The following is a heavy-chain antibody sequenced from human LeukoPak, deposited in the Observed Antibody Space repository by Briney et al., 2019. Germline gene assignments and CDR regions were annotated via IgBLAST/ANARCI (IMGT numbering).Heavy chain of an antibody. CDR2: IYPKSGGT. J-gene: IGHJ3*02. CDR3: VRDGYSGGAFDI. Sequence: ASVKVSCKASGYTFTGHYMHWVRQAPGQGLEWMGWIYPKSGGTNYAKKFQTRVTMTRDTSITTAFMELIILKSDDTAVYYCVRDGYSGGAFDIWGQGTMVTVSS. CDR1: GYTFTGHY. D-gene: IGHD5-12*01. V-gene: IGHV1-2*02.